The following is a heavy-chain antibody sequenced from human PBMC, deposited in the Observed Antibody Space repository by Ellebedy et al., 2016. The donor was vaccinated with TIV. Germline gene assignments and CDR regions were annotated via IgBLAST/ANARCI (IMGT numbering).Heavy chain of an antibody. CDR1: GFTFSSTT. Sequence: PGGSLRLSCAASGFTFSSTTMSWVRQAPGKGLEWVSSIIASGVRTYNADSVKGRFTISRDNSKNTLYLQMNSLRAEDTAVYYCAREWRGYSYGPFDYWGQGTLVTVSS. V-gene: IGHV3-23*01. CDR2: IIASGVRT. CDR3: AREWRGYSYGPFDY. J-gene: IGHJ4*02. D-gene: IGHD5-18*01.